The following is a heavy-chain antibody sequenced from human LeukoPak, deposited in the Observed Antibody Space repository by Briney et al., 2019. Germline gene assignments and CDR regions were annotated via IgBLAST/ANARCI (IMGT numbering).Heavy chain of an antibody. CDR2: ISGSGGST. CDR1: GFTFSSYA. V-gene: IGHV3-23*01. J-gene: IGHJ4*02. Sequence: GGSLRLSCAASGFTFSSYAMSWVRQAPGKGLEWVSAISGSGGSTYYADSVKGRFTISRDNSKNTLYLQMNSLRAEDTAVYYCAKASCTGIAAAGRRYYFDYWGQGTLVTVSS. D-gene: IGHD6-13*01. CDR3: AKASCTGIAAAGRRYYFDY.